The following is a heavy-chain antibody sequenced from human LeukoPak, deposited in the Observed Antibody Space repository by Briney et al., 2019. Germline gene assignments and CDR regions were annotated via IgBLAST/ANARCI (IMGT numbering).Heavy chain of an antibody. CDR2: IKEDGSKI. D-gene: IGHD6-19*01. J-gene: IGHJ4*02. V-gene: IGHV3-7*04. CDR3: ARESTVAGTISDF. CDR1: GFTFTTHW. Sequence: PGGSLRLSCAASGFTFTTHWMSWVRQTPGKGLEWVANIKEDGSKIYYVDSVKGRFTISRDNAKNSLYLQMDSLRAEDTAVYYCARESTVAGTISDFWGQGTLVTVSS.